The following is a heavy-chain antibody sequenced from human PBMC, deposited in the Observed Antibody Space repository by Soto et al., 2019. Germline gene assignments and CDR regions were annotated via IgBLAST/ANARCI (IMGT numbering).Heavy chain of an antibody. CDR2: IYTSGST. D-gene: IGHD6-19*01. CDR1: GGSISSYY. Sequence: SETLSLTCTVSGGSISSYYWSWIRQPAGKGLEWIGRIYTSGSTNYNPSLKSRVTMSVDTSKNQFSLKLSSVTAADTAVYYCARDRDSSGWYAFDIWGQGTMVTVSS. V-gene: IGHV4-4*07. J-gene: IGHJ3*02. CDR3: ARDRDSSGWYAFDI.